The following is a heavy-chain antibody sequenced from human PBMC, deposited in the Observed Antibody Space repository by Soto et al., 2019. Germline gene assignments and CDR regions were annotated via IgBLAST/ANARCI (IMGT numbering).Heavy chain of an antibody. CDR1: GGSISSYY. Sequence: QVRLQESGPGLVKPSETLSLTCTVSGGSISSYYWSWIRQPPGKGLEWIGYMYNPGSTIYNPSLKSPVTISVDTSKNQFSLKLNSVTAADTAVYYCARDLWGYCGADCYPLDVWGQGTTVIVSS. J-gene: IGHJ6*01. CDR2: MYNPGST. D-gene: IGHD2-21*02. V-gene: IGHV4-59*01. CDR3: ARDLWGYCGADCYPLDV.